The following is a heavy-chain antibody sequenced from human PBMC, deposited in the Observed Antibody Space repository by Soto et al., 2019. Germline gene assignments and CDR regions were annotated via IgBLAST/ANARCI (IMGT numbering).Heavy chain of an antibody. V-gene: IGHV3-23*01. CDR3: AKTPRLTRYYFDY. D-gene: IGHD2-21*01. J-gene: IGHJ4*02. Sequence: GALRLSCAASGFTFSSYAMSWVRQAPGKGLEWVSAISGSGGSTYYADSVKGRFTISRDNSKNTLYLQMNSLRAEDTAVYYCAKTPRLTRYYFDYWDQGTLVTVSS. CDR1: GFTFSSYA. CDR2: ISGSGGST.